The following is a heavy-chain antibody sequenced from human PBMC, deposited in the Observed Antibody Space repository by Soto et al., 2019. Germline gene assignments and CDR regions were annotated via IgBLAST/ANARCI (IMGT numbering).Heavy chain of an antibody. CDR1: GGSISSGSYY. Sequence: SETLSLTCTVSGGSISSGSYYWDWIRQHPGKGLEWIGYIYYSGSTYYNPSLKSRVTISVDTSKNQFSLKLSSVTAADTAVYYCARVLEMATIWPSHFDYWGQGTLVTVSS. CDR2: IYYSGST. CDR3: ARVLEMATIWPSHFDY. V-gene: IGHV4-31*03. D-gene: IGHD5-12*01. J-gene: IGHJ4*02.